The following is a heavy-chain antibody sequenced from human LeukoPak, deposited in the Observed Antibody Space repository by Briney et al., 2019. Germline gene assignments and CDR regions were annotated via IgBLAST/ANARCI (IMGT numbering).Heavy chain of an antibody. Sequence: SETLSLTCTVSGGSISSYYWSWIRQPPGKGLEWIGYIYYSGSTNYNPSLKSRVTISVDTSKNQFSLKLSSVTAADTAVYYCAREQVYSSSWYGFDPWAREPWSPSPQ. V-gene: IGHV4-59*01. D-gene: IGHD6-13*01. CDR2: IYYSGST. J-gene: IGHJ5*02. CDR3: AREQVYSSSWYGFDP. CDR1: GGSISSYY.